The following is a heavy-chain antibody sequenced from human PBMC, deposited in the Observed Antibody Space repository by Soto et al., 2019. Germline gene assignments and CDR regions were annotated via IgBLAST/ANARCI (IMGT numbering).Heavy chain of an antibody. D-gene: IGHD6-19*01. J-gene: IGHJ4*02. V-gene: IGHV4-34*01. CDR1: GESFSGYI. CDR3: ARGLITGSHYSGGWYYFDS. Sequence: QVQLQQSGAGLLKPSETLSLTCAVYGESFSGYIWTWIRQTPGKGLQWIGQINHSGSASYNPSLKSLVTISVHTSTSQFSLELSSVTAADTAVYYCARGLITGSHYSGGWYYFDSWGQGTQVTVSS. CDR2: INHSGSA.